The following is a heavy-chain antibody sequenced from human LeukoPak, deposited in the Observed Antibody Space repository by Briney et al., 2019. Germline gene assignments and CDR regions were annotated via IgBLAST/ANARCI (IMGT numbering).Heavy chain of an antibody. Sequence: ASVKVSCKASGYTFTGYYIHWVRQAPGQGLEWMGWINPNSGGTNYAQKFQGRVTMTRDTSFSTAYMELSRLRSDDTAVYYCARRDPTVTTVFDYWGQGTLVTVSS. D-gene: IGHD4-17*01. CDR1: GYTFTGYY. CDR2: INPNSGGT. CDR3: ARRDPTVTTVFDY. V-gene: IGHV1-2*02. J-gene: IGHJ4*02.